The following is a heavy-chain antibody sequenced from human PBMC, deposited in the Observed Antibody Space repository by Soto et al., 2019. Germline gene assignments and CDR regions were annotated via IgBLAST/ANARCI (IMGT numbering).Heavy chain of an antibody. V-gene: IGHV5-51*01. D-gene: IGHD6-19*01. CDR2: IYPGDSDP. CDR3: ARLPYGYSSGWHDAFDI. J-gene: IGHJ3*02. CDR1: GYSFTSYW. Sequence: GESLKISCKGSGYSFTSYWIGWGRPMPGKGLEGVGIIYPGDSDPRYSPSFQGRVTISHDNSINPAYLQWSSLKASDTAMYYCARLPYGYSSGWHDAFDIWGQGTMVTVSS.